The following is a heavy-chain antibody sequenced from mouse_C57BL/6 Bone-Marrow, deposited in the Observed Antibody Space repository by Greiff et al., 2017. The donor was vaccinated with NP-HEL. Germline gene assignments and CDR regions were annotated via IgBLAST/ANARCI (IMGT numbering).Heavy chain of an antibody. CDR2: IDPETGGT. CDR1: GYTFTDYE. CDR3: TREYYGSSYEGY. J-gene: IGHJ2*01. V-gene: IGHV1-15*01. Sequence: QVQLQQSGAELVRPGASVTLSCKASGYTFTDYEMHWVKQTPVHGLEWIGAIDPETGGTAYNQKFKGKAILTADKSSSTAYMELRRLTSEDSAVYYCTREYYGSSYEGYWGQGTTLTVSS. D-gene: IGHD1-1*01.